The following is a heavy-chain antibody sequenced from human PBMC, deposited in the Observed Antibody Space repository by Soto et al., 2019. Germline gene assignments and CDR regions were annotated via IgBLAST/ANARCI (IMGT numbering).Heavy chain of an antibody. V-gene: IGHV1-69*02. CDR1: GGTFSSYP. J-gene: IGHJ3*02. CDR3: ARSDIDYDFWSGYSGDAFDI. CDR2: IIPILGIA. D-gene: IGHD3-3*01. Sequence: QVQLVQSGAEVKKPGSSVKVSCKASGGTFSSYPISWVRQAPGQGLEWMGRIIPILGIANYAQKFQGRVTITADKSTSTAYMELRSLRSEDTAVYYCARSDIDYDFWSGYSGDAFDIWGQGTMVTVSS.